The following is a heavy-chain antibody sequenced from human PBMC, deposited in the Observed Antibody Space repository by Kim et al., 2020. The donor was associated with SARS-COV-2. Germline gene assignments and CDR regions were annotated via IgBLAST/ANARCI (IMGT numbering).Heavy chain of an antibody. CDR2: ISSSGSTI. J-gene: IGHJ5*02. CDR1: GFTFSSYE. CDR3: ARDVMPGDSCGSGWFDP. Sequence: GGSLRLSCAASGFTFSSYEMNWVRQAPGKGLEWVSYISSSGSTIYYADSVKGRFTISRDNAKNSLYLQMNSLRAEDTAVYYCARDVMPGDSCGSGWFDPWGQGTLVTVSS. V-gene: IGHV3-48*03. D-gene: IGHD5-18*01.